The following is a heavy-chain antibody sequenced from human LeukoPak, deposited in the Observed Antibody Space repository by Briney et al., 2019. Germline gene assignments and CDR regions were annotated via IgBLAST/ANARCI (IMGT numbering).Heavy chain of an antibody. CDR3: ARGSYPRIAAAGNFDY. Sequence: SETLSLTCAVYGGSFSGYYWSWIRQPPGKGLEWIGEINHSGCTNYNPSLKSRVTISVDTSKNQFSLKLSSVTAADTAVYYCARGSYPRIAAAGNFDYWGQGTLVTVSS. CDR1: GGSFSGYY. J-gene: IGHJ4*02. CDR2: INHSGCT. D-gene: IGHD6-13*01. V-gene: IGHV4-34*01.